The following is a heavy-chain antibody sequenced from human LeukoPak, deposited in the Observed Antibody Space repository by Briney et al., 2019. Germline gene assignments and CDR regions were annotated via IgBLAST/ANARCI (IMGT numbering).Heavy chain of an antibody. D-gene: IGHD3-22*01. J-gene: IGHJ5*02. Sequence: GSLRLSCAASGFTLSSYSMNWVRQVPGKGLEWVSSISRSSAYIYYADSVKGRFTISRDNAKNSLYLQMNSLRAEDTAVYYCARDLGQYYDTSDNWFDPWGQGTLVTVSS. V-gene: IGHV3-21*01. CDR1: GFTLSSYS. CDR3: ARDLGQYYDTSDNWFDP. CDR2: ISRSSAYI.